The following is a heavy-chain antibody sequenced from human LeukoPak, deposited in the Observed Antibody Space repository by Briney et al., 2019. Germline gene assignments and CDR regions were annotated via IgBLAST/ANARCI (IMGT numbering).Heavy chain of an antibody. V-gene: IGHV3-30*04. CDR2: ISYDGSKK. CDR1: GFTFSSYA. D-gene: IGHD6-13*01. J-gene: IGHJ4*02. CDR3: AVQRTLWQQVLDH. Sequence: GGSLRLSCAASGFTFSSYAMHWVRQAPGKGLEWVAVISYDGSKKYYADSVKGRFTISRDNSKNTLYLQMNSLRAEDTAVYYCAVQRTLWQQVLDHWGQGTLVTVSS.